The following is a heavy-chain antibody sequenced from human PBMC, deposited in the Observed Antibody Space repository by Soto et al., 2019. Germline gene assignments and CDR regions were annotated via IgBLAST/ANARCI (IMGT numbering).Heavy chain of an antibody. CDR1: GGSISSSSYY. V-gene: IGHV4-39*01. J-gene: IGHJ5*02. Sequence: QLQLQESGPGLVKPSETLSLTCTVSGGSISSSSYYWGWIRQPPGKGLEWIGSIYYSGSTYYNPSLKSRVTISVDTSKNQFSLKLSSVTAADTAVYYCARQFGVMDLLYNWFDPWGQGTLVTVSS. CDR2: IYYSGST. D-gene: IGHD2-15*01. CDR3: ARQFGVMDLLYNWFDP.